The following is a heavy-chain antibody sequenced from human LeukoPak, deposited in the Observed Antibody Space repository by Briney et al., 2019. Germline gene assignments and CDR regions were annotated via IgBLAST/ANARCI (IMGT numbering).Heavy chain of an antibody. J-gene: IGHJ6*03. D-gene: IGHD1-26*01. CDR1: GITFSSYS. CDR3: ARDPYSGSYGNYYYYFMDV. V-gene: IGHV3-21*01. CDR2: ITSGSSYI. Sequence: PGGYLRLSCAASGITFSSYSMNWVRQAPGKGLEWVSSITSGSSYIYYADSVKGRFTISRDNAKNSLYLQMNSLRAEDTAVYYCARDPYSGSYGNYYYYFMDVWGKGTTVTISS.